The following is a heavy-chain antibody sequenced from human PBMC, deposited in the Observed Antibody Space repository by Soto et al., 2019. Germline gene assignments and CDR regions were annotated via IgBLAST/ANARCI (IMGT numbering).Heavy chain of an antibody. CDR3: AREYLELRRRKYFDY. J-gene: IGHJ4*02. Sequence: PSETLSLTCTVSGGSISSGDYYWSWIRQPPGRGLEWIGYIYYSGSTYYNPSLKSRVTISVDTPKNQFSLKLSSVTAADTAVYYCAREYLELRRRKYFDYWGQGTLVTVSS. CDR1: GGSISSGDYY. V-gene: IGHV4-30-4*01. D-gene: IGHD1-7*01. CDR2: IYYSGST.